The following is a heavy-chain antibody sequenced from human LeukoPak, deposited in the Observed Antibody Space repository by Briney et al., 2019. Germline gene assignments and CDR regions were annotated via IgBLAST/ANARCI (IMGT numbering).Heavy chain of an antibody. CDR2: LYSGSGA. CDR3: ARVGDHFHWYLDL. Sequence: GSLTLSCAASGFTVSTNYMNWVRPAPGKGLEWVSILYSGSGAYYADSVEGRFTISRDSSKNTMFLQMNDLRAEDTAVYYCARVGDHFHWYLDLWGRGTLVTVSS. CDR1: GFTVSTNY. J-gene: IGHJ2*01. D-gene: IGHD3-3*02. V-gene: IGHV3-53*01.